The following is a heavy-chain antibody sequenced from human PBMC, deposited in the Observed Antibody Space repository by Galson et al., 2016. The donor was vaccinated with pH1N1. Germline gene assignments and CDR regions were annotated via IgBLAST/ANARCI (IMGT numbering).Heavy chain of an antibody. J-gene: IGHJ5*02. CDR1: GGTFSNYA. D-gene: IGHD1-1*01. CDR3: ATVGNWSEEWGHWFDP. Sequence: SVKVSCKASGGTFSNYAISWVRQAPGQGLEWMGGINPIFRTANYAQKFQGRVTITTDESTSTAYMELSSLRSEDTAVYYCATVGNWSEEWGHWFDPWGQGTLVTVSS. CDR2: INPIFRTA. V-gene: IGHV1-69*05.